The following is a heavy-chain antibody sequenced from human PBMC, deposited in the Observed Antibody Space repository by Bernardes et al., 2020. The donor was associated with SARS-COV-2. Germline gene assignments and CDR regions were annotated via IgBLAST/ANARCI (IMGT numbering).Heavy chain of an antibody. CDR3: ARASFWSGYYNYYYYYGMDV. CDR2: TNEYGSIT. D-gene: IGHD3-3*01. J-gene: IGHJ6*02. V-gene: IGHV3-74*01. Sequence: GGSLRLSCAASGFTFSSNWMHWVRQAPGKGLVWVSRTNEYGSITTYADSVRGRFTISRDNAKNTLYLQMNSLRAGDTAVYYCARASFWSGYYNYYYYYGMDVWGQGTTVTVSS. CDR1: GFTFSSNW.